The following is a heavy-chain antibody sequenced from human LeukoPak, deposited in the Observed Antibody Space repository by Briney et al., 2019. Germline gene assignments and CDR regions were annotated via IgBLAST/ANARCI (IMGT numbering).Heavy chain of an antibody. CDR1: GGSISSSSYY. CDR3: ARDRRERFVRGVNTFDY. V-gene: IGHV4-39*07. J-gene: IGHJ4*02. D-gene: IGHD3-10*01. Sequence: KPSETLSLTCTVSGGSISSSSYYWAWIRQPPGKGLEWIGSIYYSGSTYYNPSLKSRVTISLDTSKKQFSLNLSYVTAADTAVYYCARDRRERFVRGVNTFDYWGQGTLVTVSS. CDR2: IYYSGST.